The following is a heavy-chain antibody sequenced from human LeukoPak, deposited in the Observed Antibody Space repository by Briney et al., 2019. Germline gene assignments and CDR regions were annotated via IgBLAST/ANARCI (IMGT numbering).Heavy chain of an antibody. Sequence: GRSLRLSCAASGFTFDDYAMHWVRQAPGKGLEWVSGISWNSGSIGYADSVKGRFTFSRDNAKNSLYLQMNSLRAEDTALYYCAKGQSSGWDDYYYYGMDVWGQGTTVTVSS. CDR1: GFTFDDYA. CDR3: AKGQSSGWDDYYYYGMDV. CDR2: ISWNSGSI. V-gene: IGHV3-9*01. D-gene: IGHD6-19*01. J-gene: IGHJ6*02.